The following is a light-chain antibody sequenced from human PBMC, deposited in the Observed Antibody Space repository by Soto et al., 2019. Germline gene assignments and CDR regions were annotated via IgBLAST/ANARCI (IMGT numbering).Light chain of an antibody. V-gene: IGLV2-11*01. Sequence: QSALTQPRSVSGSPGQSVTISCTGTSSDVGAYDHVSWYQQHPGKAPKLMIHDVNQRPSGVPDRLSGSKSGSTASLTISGLQAEDEADYYCCSFAAMSGYVFGTGTKVTVL. CDR3: CSFAAMSGYV. CDR1: SSDVGAYDH. CDR2: DVN. J-gene: IGLJ1*01.